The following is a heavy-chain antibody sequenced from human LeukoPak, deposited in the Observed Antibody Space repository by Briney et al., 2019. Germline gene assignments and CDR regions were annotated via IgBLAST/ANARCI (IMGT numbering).Heavy chain of an antibody. CDR1: GGSLSSYF. CDR3: ARDGTAAGFDY. CDR2: IFYSGST. D-gene: IGHD6-13*01. V-gene: IGHV4-59*01. J-gene: IGHJ4*02. Sequence: SETLSLTCTVSGGSLSSYFWSWFRQPPGKGLEWIGYIFYSGSTNYNPSLKSRVTISVDTSKNQFSLKLSSVTAADTAVYYCARDGTAAGFDYWGQGTLVTVSS.